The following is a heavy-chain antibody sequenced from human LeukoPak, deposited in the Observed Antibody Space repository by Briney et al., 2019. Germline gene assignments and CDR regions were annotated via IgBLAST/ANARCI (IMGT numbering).Heavy chain of an antibody. CDR2: IYYSGST. CDR3: ARGGYGSGSYYYYYYGMDV. J-gene: IGHJ6*02. D-gene: IGHD3-10*01. Sequence: SETLSLTCTVSGGSISSYYWRWIRQPPGKGLEWIGYIYYSGSTNYYPSLKSRVTISVDKSKNQFSLKLSSVTAEDTAVYYCARGGYGSGSYYYYYYGMDVWGQGTTVTVSS. CDR1: GGSISSYY. V-gene: IGHV4-59*01.